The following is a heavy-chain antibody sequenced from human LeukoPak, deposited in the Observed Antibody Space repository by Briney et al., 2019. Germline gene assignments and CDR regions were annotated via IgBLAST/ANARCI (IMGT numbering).Heavy chain of an antibody. CDR2: MNPNNGNT. J-gene: IGHJ5*02. CDR1: GFTFTSYE. CDR3: VRDGEGVAISVNYWFDP. Sequence: ASVTVSCTASGFTFTSYEINWVRQTTGQGLEWMGWMNPNNGNTGYAQKFQGRVTMTRDTSISTAYMELRSLRSEDTAMYYCVRDGEGVAISVNYWFDPWGQGTLVTVSS. D-gene: IGHD3-10*01. V-gene: IGHV1-8*01.